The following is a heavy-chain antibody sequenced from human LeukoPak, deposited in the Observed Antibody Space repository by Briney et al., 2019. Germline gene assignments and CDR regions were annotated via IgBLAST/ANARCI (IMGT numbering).Heavy chain of an antibody. V-gene: IGHV4-59*01. CDR2: IYYSGST. Sequence: TSETLSLTCTVSGGSINSYYWSWIRQPPGKGLEWVGYIYYSGSTNYKPSLKRRVTISVDTSKNQFSLKVSSVTAADTAVYYCARGWLQSSYYFDYWGQGTLVTVSS. D-gene: IGHD5-24*01. CDR1: GGSINSYY. J-gene: IGHJ4*02. CDR3: ARGWLQSSYYFDY.